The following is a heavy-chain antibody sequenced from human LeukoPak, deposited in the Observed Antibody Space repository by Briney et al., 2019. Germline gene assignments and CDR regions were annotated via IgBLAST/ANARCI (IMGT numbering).Heavy chain of an antibody. Sequence: SETLSPTCTVSGGSISSGSYYWSWIRQPAGKGLEWIGRIYTSGSTNYNPSLKSRVTISVDTSKNQFSLKLSSVTAADTAVYYCARAPSSWYVDYWGQGTLVTVSS. V-gene: IGHV4-61*02. CDR2: IYTSGST. CDR1: GGSISSGSYY. J-gene: IGHJ4*02. CDR3: ARAPSSWYVDY. D-gene: IGHD6-13*01.